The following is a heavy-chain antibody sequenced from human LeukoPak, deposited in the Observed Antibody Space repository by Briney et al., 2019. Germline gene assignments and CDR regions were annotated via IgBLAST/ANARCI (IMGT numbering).Heavy chain of an antibody. Sequence: GGSLRLSCAASGFTVSSTYMSWVRQAPGKGLEWVSVIYSGGSTYYADSVKGRFTISRDNSKNTLYLQMNSLRAEDTAVYYCARGHNFGRLHPFDYWGQGTLVTVSS. D-gene: IGHD3-9*01. V-gene: IGHV3-66*01. CDR3: ARGHNFGRLHPFDY. J-gene: IGHJ4*02. CDR1: GFTVSSTY. CDR2: IYSGGST.